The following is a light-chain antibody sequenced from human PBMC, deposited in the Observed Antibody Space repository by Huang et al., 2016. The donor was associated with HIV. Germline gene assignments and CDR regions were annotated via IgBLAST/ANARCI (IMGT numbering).Light chain of an antibody. V-gene: IGKV3-15*01. J-gene: IGKJ1*01. CDR1: QNIDTN. CDR3: HQYNDWPPWT. CDR2: GAS. Sequence: EIVMTQSPATLSVSPGVRAILLCRASQNIDTNVAGYQQKPGQAPRLLIFGASTRATVISARFTGGGSETEFTLTINSVQSEDVAMYYCHQYNDWPPWTFGQGTRVEI.